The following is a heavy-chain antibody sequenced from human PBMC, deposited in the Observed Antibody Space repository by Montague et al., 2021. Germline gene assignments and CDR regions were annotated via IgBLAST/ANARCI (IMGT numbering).Heavy chain of an antibody. V-gene: IGHV4-59*08. Sequence: SETLSLICTVSSGSIFHAHWSWVRQPPGKGLEWLGSMFYGGATSNNPSLKSRVTMSIDTSTNQFSLKLSFMTAADTAVYYCAKQDYFVSGTSYKGFGPWGQGILVTVSS. J-gene: IGHJ5*02. CDR1: SGSIFHAH. CDR3: AKQDYFVSGTSYKGFGP. CDR2: MFYGGAT. D-gene: IGHD3-10*01.